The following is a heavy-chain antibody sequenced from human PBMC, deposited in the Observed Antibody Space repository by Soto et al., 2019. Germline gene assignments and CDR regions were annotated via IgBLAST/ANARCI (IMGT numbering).Heavy chain of an antibody. D-gene: IGHD6-13*01. CDR1: GGTFSSYA. CDR2: IIPIFGTA. V-gene: IGHV1-69*01. J-gene: IGHJ5*02. CDR3: ARGRLGYSSSWEWFDP. Sequence: QVQLVQSGAEVKKPGSSVKVSCKASGGTFSSYAISWVRQAPGQGLEWMGGIIPIFGTANYAQKFQGRVTITADESTSIAYMELSSLRSEDTAVYYCARGRLGYSSSWEWFDPWGQGTLVTVSS.